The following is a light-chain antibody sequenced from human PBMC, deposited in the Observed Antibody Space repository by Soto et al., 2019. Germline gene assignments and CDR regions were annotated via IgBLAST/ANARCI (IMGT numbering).Light chain of an antibody. V-gene: IGKV2-30*02. CDR2: KVS. J-gene: IGKJ5*01. CDR3: MQGTHWPIT. Sequence: DVVTTQSPLSLPVTLGQPPAISCRSNQILVHSDGIAYFSWFQQRPGRSPRXLIYKVSNRDSGVPARFSVSGSGTDFALKISRVEAEDGGVYYCMQGTHWPITFGQGTRLEIK. CDR1: QILVHSDGIAY.